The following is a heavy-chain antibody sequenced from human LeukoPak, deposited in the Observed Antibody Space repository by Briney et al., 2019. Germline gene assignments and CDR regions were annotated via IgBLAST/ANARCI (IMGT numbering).Heavy chain of an antibody. V-gene: IGHV4-59*08. CDR2: IYYSGST. D-gene: IGHD6-13*01. CDR3: ARRYSSSWYSYFDY. CDR1: GGSISSYY. Sequence: SGTLSLTCTVSGGSISSYYWSWIRQPPGKGLEWIGYIYYSGSTNYNPSLKSRVTISVDTSKNQFSLKLSSVTAADTAVYYCARRYSSSWYSYFDYWGQGTLVTVSS. J-gene: IGHJ4*02.